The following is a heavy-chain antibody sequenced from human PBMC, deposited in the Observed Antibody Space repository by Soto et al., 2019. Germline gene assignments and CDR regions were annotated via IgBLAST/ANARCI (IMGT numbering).Heavy chain of an antibody. CDR3: AKAAHGFDY. Sequence: EVQLVESGGGLVQPGRSLRLSCAASGFTFDDYAMHWVRQAPGKGLEWVSGISWNSGSIGYADSVKGRFTISRDNAKNSLYLQMNSLRAEDTALYYCAKAAHGFDYWGQGTMVTVSS. J-gene: IGHJ4*02. V-gene: IGHV3-9*01. CDR1: GFTFDDYA. CDR2: ISWNSGSI.